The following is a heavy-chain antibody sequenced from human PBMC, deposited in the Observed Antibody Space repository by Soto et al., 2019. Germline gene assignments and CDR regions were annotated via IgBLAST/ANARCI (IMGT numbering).Heavy chain of an antibody. CDR3: AEGRDHITFGGVIGNSFDN. Sequence: PGGSLRLSCAASGFPFSNYAMSWVRQAPGKGLEWVSGVSGDGDETYYADSVKGRFTISRDNSKNTLFLQMNSLGGEDTAVYYCAEGRDHITFGGVIGNSFDNWGKGNLVTVSS. J-gene: IGHJ4*02. V-gene: IGHV3-23*01. CDR2: VSGDGDET. CDR1: GFPFSNYA. D-gene: IGHD3-16*02.